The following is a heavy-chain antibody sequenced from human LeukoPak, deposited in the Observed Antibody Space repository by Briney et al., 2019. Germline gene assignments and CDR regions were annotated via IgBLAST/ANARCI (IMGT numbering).Heavy chain of an antibody. D-gene: IGHD1-26*01. CDR1: GFTFSSYW. J-gene: IGHJ4*02. CDR3: AKDAEVGATSGLFDN. Sequence: PGGSLRLSCAASGFTFSSYWMSWVRQAPGKGLEWVANIKQDGSEKYYVDSVKGRFTFSRDNSKNTLYLQMNSLRAEDTAVYYCAKDAEVGATSGLFDNWGQGTLVTVSS. CDR2: IKQDGSEK. V-gene: IGHV3-7*03.